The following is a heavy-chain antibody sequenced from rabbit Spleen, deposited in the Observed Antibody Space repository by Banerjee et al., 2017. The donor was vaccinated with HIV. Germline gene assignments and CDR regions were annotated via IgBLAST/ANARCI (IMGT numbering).Heavy chain of an antibody. Sequence: QSLEESGGDLVKPGASLTLTCIASGVSFSGNSYMCWVRQAPGKGLEWIACIDDGSSGFTYFATWAKGRFTISKTSSTTVTLQMTRLTAADTATYFCARDTASSFSSYGMDLWGPGTLVTVS. CDR3: ARDTASSFSSYGMDL. CDR2: IDDGSSGFT. CDR1: GVSFSGNSY. D-gene: IGHD8-1*01. J-gene: IGHJ6*01. V-gene: IGHV1S40*01.